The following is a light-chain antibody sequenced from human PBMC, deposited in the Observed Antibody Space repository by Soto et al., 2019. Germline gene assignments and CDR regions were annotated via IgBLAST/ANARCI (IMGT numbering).Light chain of an antibody. CDR2: AAS. CDR3: HQSYSNPET. J-gene: IGKJ2*01. Sequence: DIQMTQSPSSLSASVGDRVTITCRASQTISRYLNWYQQKPGKAPKLLIYAASSLQSQVPSRFGGSGSGTDFTLIISSLQPEDFGTYYCHQSYSNPETFGQGTKLEIK. V-gene: IGKV1-39*01. CDR1: QTISRY.